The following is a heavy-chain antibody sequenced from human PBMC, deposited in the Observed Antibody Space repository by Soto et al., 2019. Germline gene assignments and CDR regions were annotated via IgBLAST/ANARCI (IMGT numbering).Heavy chain of an antibody. CDR2: IWYDGSNK. CDR1: GFTFSSYG. V-gene: IGHV3-33*01. J-gene: IGHJ4*02. D-gene: IGHD3-3*01. Sequence: GGSLRLSCAASGFTFSSYGMHWVRQAPGKGLEWVAVIWYDGSNKYYADSVKGRLTISRDNSKNTLYLQMNSLRAEDTAVYYCARAGYDFWSGYYRPHFDYWGQGTLVTVSS. CDR3: ARAGYDFWSGYYRPHFDY.